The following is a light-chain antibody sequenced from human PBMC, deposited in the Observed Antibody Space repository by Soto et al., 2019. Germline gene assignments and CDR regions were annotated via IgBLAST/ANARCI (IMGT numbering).Light chain of an antibody. CDR3: QQYNNWPPIP. Sequence: ESVLTQSPATLSFAPCERANLSCRASQFIDRYLAWYRQIPGQAPRLLIYGASTRATGIPARFSGSGSGTAFTLTISSLQSEDFAVYYCQQYNNWPPIPFGQGTRLEIK. J-gene: IGKJ5*01. V-gene: IGKV3-15*01. CDR1: QFIDRY. CDR2: GAS.